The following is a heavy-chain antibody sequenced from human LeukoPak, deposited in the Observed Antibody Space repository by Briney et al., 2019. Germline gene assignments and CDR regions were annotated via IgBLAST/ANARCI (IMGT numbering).Heavy chain of an antibody. CDR3: ARERSGGNRGPFDY. D-gene: IGHD4-23*01. V-gene: IGHV3-48*03. CDR2: ISSSGSTI. J-gene: IGHJ4*02. CDR1: GFTFSSYA. Sequence: GGSLRLSCEASGFTFSSYAMSWVRQAPGKGLEWVSYISSSGSTIYYADSVKGRFTISRDNAKNSLYLQMNSLRSEDTAVYYCARERSGGNRGPFDYWGQGTLVTVSS.